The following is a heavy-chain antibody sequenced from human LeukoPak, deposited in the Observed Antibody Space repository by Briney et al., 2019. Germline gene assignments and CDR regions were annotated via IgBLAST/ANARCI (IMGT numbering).Heavy chain of an antibody. CDR3: VRDGGYYGPDS. J-gene: IGHJ4*02. Sequence: GGSLRLSCAASGITFSDYYMSWIRQAPGKGLEWVANINQVASEKNYVDSVKGRFTISRDNAKNSLYLQMNSVRAEDTAMYYCVRDGGYYGPDSWGQGALVSVSS. CDR1: GITFSDYY. V-gene: IGHV3-7*04. CDR2: INQVASEK. D-gene: IGHD3-10*01.